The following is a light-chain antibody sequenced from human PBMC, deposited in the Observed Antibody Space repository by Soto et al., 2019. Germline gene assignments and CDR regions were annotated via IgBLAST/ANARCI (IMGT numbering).Light chain of an antibody. Sequence: VMTQSPSTLSLAPGERATLSCWASETVATNLAWYQQKPGQAPRLLISGASTRAAGISDRFRGSGSGTEFTLTISSLRSEDSAIYYCQQYFEWPPMTFGQGTKV. CDR3: QQYFEWPPMT. V-gene: IGKV3-15*01. CDR2: GAS. J-gene: IGKJ1*01. CDR1: ETVATN.